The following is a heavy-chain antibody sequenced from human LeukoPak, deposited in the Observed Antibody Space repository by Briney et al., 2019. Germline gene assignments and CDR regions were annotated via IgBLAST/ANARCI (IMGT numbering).Heavy chain of an antibody. D-gene: IGHD3-10*02. CDR2: ISSSGSTI. CDR3: AELGITMIGGV. J-gene: IGHJ6*04. CDR1: GFTFSSYG. Sequence: GGSLRLSCAASGFTFSSYGMNWVRQAPGKGLEWVSYISSSGSTIYYADSVKGRFTISRDSAKNSLYLQMNSLRAEDTAVYYCAELGITMIGGVWGKGTTVTISS. V-gene: IGHV3-48*03.